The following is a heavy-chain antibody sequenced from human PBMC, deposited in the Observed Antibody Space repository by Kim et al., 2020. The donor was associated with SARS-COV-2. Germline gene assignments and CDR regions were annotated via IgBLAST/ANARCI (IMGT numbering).Heavy chain of an antibody. V-gene: IGHV3-11*04. CDR3: ARLVPAPGMDV. Sequence: DHVKGRFPNPRDNAKNSLYLQMNSLGAEDTAVYYCARLVPAPGMDVWGQGTTVTVSS. J-gene: IGHJ6*02. D-gene: IGHD2-2*01.